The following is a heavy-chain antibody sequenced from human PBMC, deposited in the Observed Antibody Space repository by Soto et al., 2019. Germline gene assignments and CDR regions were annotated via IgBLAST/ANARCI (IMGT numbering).Heavy chain of an antibody. Sequence: GGSLRLSXAASGFTFSSYSMNWVRQAPGKGLEWVSSISSSSSYIYYADSVKGRFTISRDNAKNSLYLQMNSLRAEDTAVYYCARSKAKDFWSGYYSYWGQGTLVTVSS. J-gene: IGHJ4*02. V-gene: IGHV3-21*01. CDR2: ISSSSSYI. CDR1: GFTFSSYS. CDR3: ARSKAKDFWSGYYSY. D-gene: IGHD3-3*01.